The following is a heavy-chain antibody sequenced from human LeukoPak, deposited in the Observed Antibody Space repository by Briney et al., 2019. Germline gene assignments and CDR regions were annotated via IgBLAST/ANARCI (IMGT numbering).Heavy chain of an antibody. J-gene: IGHJ5*02. CDR2: IYYSGST. D-gene: IGHD1-26*01. CDR1: GGSISSSGYY. V-gene: IGHV4-39*01. Sequence: SETLSLACTVSGGSISSSGYYWGWIRQPPGKGLEWIASIYYSGSTYYNPSLKSRVTISVDTSKNQLSLKLSSLTAADTAAYYCARHEYSGSYYGLSWFDPWGQGTLVTVSS. CDR3: ARHEYSGSYYGLSWFDP.